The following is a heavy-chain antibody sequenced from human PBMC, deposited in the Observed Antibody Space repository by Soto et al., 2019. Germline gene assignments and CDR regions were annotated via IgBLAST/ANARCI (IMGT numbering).Heavy chain of an antibody. D-gene: IGHD5-18*01. CDR1: GFTFSNYA. Sequence: GGSLRLSCSASGFTFSNYAMSWVRQAPGKGLEWVSIISGSGGTTYYTDSVKGRFTISRDNSKNTLSLQMNSLRAEDTAVYYCEKGSEPWIQLCLIRWGQASLV. CDR2: ISGSGGTT. V-gene: IGHV3-23*01. CDR3: EKGSEPWIQLCLIR. J-gene: IGHJ4*02.